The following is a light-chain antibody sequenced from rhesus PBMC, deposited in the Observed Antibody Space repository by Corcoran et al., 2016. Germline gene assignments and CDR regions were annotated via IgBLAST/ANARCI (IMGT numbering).Light chain of an antibody. J-gene: IGKJ1*01. CDR1: QSVSSS. Sequence: EIVMTQSPATLSLSPGERATLSCRASQSVSSSFAWYQQNPGQAPKLLIYGATSRATGIPERFRGSGYGTEVTPTISSLDPEDVGVYYCQQDYSWPWTFGQGTKVEIK. CDR2: GAT. V-gene: IGKV3-42*01. CDR3: QQDYSWPWT.